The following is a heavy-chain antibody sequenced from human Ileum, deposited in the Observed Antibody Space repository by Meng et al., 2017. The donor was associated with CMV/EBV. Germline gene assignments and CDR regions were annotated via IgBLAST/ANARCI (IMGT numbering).Heavy chain of an antibody. J-gene: IGHJ5*02. CDR1: GGSFNGYY. V-gene: IGHV4-34*01. CDR2: INHSGNT. Sequence: LSLTCAAYGGSFNGYYWAYLRQPPGKGLGWIGEINHSGNTYYNPSLKSRLSMSVDTSKNQFSLRLSSVTAADTAVYYCGRGDYDFPETWGQGTLVTVSS. CDR3: GRGDYDFPET. D-gene: IGHD3-3*01.